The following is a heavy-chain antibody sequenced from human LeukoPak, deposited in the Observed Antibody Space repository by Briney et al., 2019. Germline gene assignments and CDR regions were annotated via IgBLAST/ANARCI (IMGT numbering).Heavy chain of an antibody. J-gene: IGHJ3*02. D-gene: IGHD5-18*01. Sequence: GGSLRLSCAASGFTFSSYAMSWVRQAPGKGLEWVSAISGSGGSTYYADSVKGRLTISRDNSKNTLYLQMNCLRTEDTAVYYCAKEQLYSDRNYGYDAFDIWGQGTMVTVSS. CDR3: AKEQLYSDRNYGYDAFDI. V-gene: IGHV3-23*01. CDR1: GFTFSSYA. CDR2: ISGSGGST.